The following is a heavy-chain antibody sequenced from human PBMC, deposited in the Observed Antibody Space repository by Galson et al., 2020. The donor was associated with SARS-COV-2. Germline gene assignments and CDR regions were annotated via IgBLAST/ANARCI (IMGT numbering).Heavy chain of an antibody. CDR3: ARYPSITMVRGVLYYFDY. CDR2: IYPGDSDT. J-gene: IGHJ4*02. V-gene: IGHV5-51*01. D-gene: IGHD3-10*01. Sequence: GESLKISCKGSGYSFTSYWIGWVRQMPGKGLEWMGIIYPGDSDTRYSPSFQGQVTISADKSISTAYLQWSSLKASDTAMYYCARYPSITMVRGVLYYFDYWGQGTLVTVSS. CDR1: GYSFTSYW.